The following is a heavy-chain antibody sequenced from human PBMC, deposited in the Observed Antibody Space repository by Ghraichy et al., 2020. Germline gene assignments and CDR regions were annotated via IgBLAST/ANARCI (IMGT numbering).Heavy chain of an antibody. CDR3: ARAYIGYDFSYHFYGMDV. J-gene: IGHJ6*02. CDR2: IWYDGSNK. CDR1: GFTFSSYG. Sequence: GGSLRLSCAASGFTFSSYGMHWVRQAPGKGLEWVAVIWYDGSNKYYADSVKGRFTISRDNSKNTLYLQMNSLRAEDTAVYYCARAYIGYDFSYHFYGMDVWGQGTTVTVTS. V-gene: IGHV3-33*01. D-gene: IGHD5-12*01.